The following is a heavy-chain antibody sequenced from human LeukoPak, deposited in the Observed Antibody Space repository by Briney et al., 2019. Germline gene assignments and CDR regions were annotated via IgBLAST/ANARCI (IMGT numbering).Heavy chain of an antibody. D-gene: IGHD6-19*01. CDR2: LSSSGGST. Sequence: GGSLRLSCAASGFTFSNYGMNWVRQAPGKGLEWVSALSSSGGSTYYADSVKGRFTISRDNSKNTLYLQMNSLRAEDTAVYYCATLKYSSGRHDAFDIWGQGTMVTVSS. J-gene: IGHJ3*02. CDR3: ATLKYSSGRHDAFDI. V-gene: IGHV3-23*01. CDR1: GFTFSNYG.